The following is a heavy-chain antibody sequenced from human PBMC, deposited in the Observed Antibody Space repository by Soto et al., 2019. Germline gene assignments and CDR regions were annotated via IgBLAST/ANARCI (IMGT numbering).Heavy chain of an antibody. CDR1: GFSLSHARMG. J-gene: IGHJ5*02. D-gene: IGHD6-19*01. CDR3: XRVXXPSSYNWFDP. V-gene: IGHV2-26*01. CDR2: IFSNDEK. Sequence: QVTLKESGPVLVKPTETLTLTCTVSGFSLSHARMGVSWIRQPPGKALEWLAHIFSNDEKSYTTSLKSRLTISKDTSKSQVVLTMTNMDPVDTATYYCXRVXXPSSYNWFDPWGLGTLVTVSS.